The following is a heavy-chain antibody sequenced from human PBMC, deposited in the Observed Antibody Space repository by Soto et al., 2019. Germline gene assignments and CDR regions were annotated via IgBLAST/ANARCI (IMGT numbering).Heavy chain of an antibody. J-gene: IGHJ1*01. V-gene: IGHV4-34*01. D-gene: IGHD4-17*01. CDR1: GGSFSGYY. CDR3: ARGLSDYGDVEGYFQH. CDR2: INHSGST. Sequence: SETLSLTCAVYGGSFSGYYWSWIRQPPGKGLEWIGEINHSGSTNYNPSLKSRVTISVDTSKNQFSLKLSSVTAADTAVYYCARGLSDYGDVEGYFQHWGQGTLVTVSS.